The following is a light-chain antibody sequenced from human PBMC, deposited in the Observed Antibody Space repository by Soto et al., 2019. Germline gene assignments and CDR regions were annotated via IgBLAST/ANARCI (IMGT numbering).Light chain of an antibody. CDR1: QSISSW. CDR2: DAS. Sequence: DIQMTQSPSTLSASVGDRVTITCRASQSISSWLAWYQQKPGKAPKLLIYDASSLESGVPSRFSGSGSGTKLTLTISSLQPDDFATYYCQQYNSYSGTFGQGTKVEIK. V-gene: IGKV1-5*01. J-gene: IGKJ1*01. CDR3: QQYNSYSGT.